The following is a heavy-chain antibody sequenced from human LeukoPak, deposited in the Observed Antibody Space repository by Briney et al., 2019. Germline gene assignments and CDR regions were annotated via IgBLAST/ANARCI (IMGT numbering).Heavy chain of an antibody. Sequence: PGGSLRLSCGAAGFTFDDDWMSWVRQAPGQGLEWVANIKQDGSEKYYVDSVKGRFTISRDNAKNSLYLKINSLRAEDTAVYYCARFIGTTWGQGTLVTVSS. CDR1: GFTFDDDW. CDR3: ARFIGTT. V-gene: IGHV3-7*01. CDR2: IKQDGSEK. J-gene: IGHJ4*02. D-gene: IGHD1-1*01.